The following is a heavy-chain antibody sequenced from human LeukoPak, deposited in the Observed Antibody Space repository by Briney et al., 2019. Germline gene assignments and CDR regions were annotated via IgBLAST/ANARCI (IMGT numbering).Heavy chain of an antibody. V-gene: IGHV1-8*02. CDR3: ARIRGIAAAPTPGY. D-gene: IGHD6-13*01. J-gene: IGHJ4*02. Sequence: ASVKVSCKASGYTFTSYGISWVRQAPGQGLEWMGWMNPNSGNTGYAQKFQGRVTMTRNTSISTAYMELSSLRSEDTAVYYCARIRGIAAAPTPGYWGQGTLVTVSS. CDR2: MNPNSGNT. CDR1: GYTFTSYG.